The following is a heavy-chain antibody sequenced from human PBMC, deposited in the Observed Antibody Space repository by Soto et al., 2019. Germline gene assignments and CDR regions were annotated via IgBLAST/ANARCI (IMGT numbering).Heavy chain of an antibody. V-gene: IGHV1-2*02. D-gene: IGHD3-10*01. J-gene: IGHJ4*02. CDR2: IDPRSGGT. Sequence: ASVKVSCKVSGYPFTTYYIHWVRQAPGRGLEWMGWIDPRSGGTVYGQKFQGRVTMTRDTSISTVYMDLGGLTSDDTALYYCATDDYGIFPYWGQGSLVTVSS. CDR1: GYPFTTYY. CDR3: ATDDYGIFPY.